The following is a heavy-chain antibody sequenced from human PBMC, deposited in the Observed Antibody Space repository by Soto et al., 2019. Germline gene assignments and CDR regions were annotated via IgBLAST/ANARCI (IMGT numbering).Heavy chain of an antibody. CDR1: GGSISSGGYY. CDR2: IYYSGST. J-gene: IGHJ4*02. D-gene: IGHD2-15*01. Sequence: QVQLQESGPGLVKPSQTLSLTCTVSGGSISSGGYYWSWIRQHPGKGLEWIGYIYYSGSTYYNPSLXSRVTISVDTSKNQFSLKLSSVTAADTXVXXCARATLTRRQLLPXXYWGQGTLVTVSS. CDR3: ARATLTRRQLLPXXY. V-gene: IGHV4-31*03.